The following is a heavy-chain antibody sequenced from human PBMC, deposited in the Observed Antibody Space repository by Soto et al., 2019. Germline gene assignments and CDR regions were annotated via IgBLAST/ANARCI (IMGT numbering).Heavy chain of an antibody. CDR3: ARGGSNDWQVAFDI. V-gene: IGHV4-34*01. J-gene: IGHJ3*02. CDR2: INHSGNN. Sequence: PSETLSLTCVVYGGSFSTYYYNWIRQSPGKGLEWIGEINHSGNNNYSPSLKSRVTMSLDTSKNQFSLKLTSVTAADAAVYYCARGGSNDWQVAFDIWGQGTMVTVSS. CDR1: GGSFSTYY. D-gene: IGHD3-9*01.